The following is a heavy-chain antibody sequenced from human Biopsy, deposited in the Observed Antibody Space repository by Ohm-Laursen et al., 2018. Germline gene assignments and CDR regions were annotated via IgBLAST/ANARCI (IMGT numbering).Heavy chain of an antibody. V-gene: IGHV1-46*01. J-gene: IGHJ6*02. CDR1: EFSFSRYD. Sequence: VASVKVSCKGSEFSFSRYDMHWVRQAPGRGLEWMGIISPSGGGTMDTQKFRDRLTMTRDTSTSTVHMELKSLKSEDTAVYYCAIFEGYSDDNLDYEHYGMDVWGQGTTVTVSS. D-gene: IGHD1-26*01. CDR3: AIFEGYSDDNLDYEHYGMDV. CDR2: ISPSGGGT.